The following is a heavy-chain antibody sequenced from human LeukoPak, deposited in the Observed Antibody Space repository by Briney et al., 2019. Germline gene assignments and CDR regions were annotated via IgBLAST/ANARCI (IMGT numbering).Heavy chain of an antibody. CDR1: GFTFSSNY. J-gene: IGHJ6*02. CDR2: IYSGGST. V-gene: IGHV3-66*01. CDR3: ARVQADYYYGMDV. Sequence: GGSLRLSCAASGFTFSSNYMSWVRQAPGKGLEWVSVIYSGGSTYYADSVKGRFTISRDNSKNTLYLQINSLRAEDTAVYYCARVQADYYYGMDVWGQGTTVTVSS.